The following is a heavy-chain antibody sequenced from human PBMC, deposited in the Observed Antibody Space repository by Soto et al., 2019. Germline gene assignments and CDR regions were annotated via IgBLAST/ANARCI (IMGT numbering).Heavy chain of an antibody. V-gene: IGHV4-39*01. J-gene: IGHJ3*02. CDR2: IYYSGST. CDR1: GGSISSSSYY. Sequence: QLQLQESGPGLVKPSETLSLTCTVSGGSISSSSYYWGWIRQPPGKGLEWIGSIYYSGSTYYNPSLKSRVTISVDTSKNQFSLKLSSVTAADTAVYYCARPQGIAVAYAFDIWGQGTMVTVSS. D-gene: IGHD6-19*01. CDR3: ARPQGIAVAYAFDI.